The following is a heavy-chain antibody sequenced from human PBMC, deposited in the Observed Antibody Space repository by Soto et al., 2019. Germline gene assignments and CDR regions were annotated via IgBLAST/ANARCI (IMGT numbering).Heavy chain of an antibody. J-gene: IGHJ4*02. Sequence: GGSLRLSCAASGFTFSDYVMTWVRQAPGQGLEWVSAISGGGSTYYAASVTGRFTISRDNSKSTLYLQMNNLGAEDTAKYYCVKWHTSNFDTLAFAGFDWWGQGTQVTVSS. CDR3: VKWHTSNFDTLAFAGFDW. D-gene: IGHD3-22*01. V-gene: IGHV3-23*01. CDR1: GFTFSDYV. CDR2: ISGGGST.